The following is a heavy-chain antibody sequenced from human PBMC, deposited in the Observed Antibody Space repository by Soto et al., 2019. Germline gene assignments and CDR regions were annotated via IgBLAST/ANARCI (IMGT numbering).Heavy chain of an antibody. V-gene: IGHV1-46*01. CDR2: FNPTGDTA. CDR3: ARGGRIVDTGIGYYYYHAMDV. CDR1: GYTFTSYY. Sequence: ASVKVSCKASGYTFTSYYIHGVRQAPGQGLEWMGIFNPTGDTASYAQKLQGRVTMTRDTSTGTAYMELGSLRSGDTAVYYCARGGRIVDTGIGYYYYHAMDVWGQGTTVTVSS. D-gene: IGHD5-18*01. J-gene: IGHJ6*02.